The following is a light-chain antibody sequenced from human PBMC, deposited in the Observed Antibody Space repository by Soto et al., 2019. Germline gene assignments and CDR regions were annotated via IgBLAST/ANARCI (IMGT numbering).Light chain of an antibody. J-gene: IGKJ1*01. CDR1: QSVSSTY. CDR3: QQFGSSPRT. Sequence: VLTQSPGTLSLSPGEXATLSCRASQSVSSTYLAWYQLKPGQAPRLLIYGASSRTTGIPDRFSGSGSGTDFTLTISRLEPEDFAVYYCQQFGSSPRTFGQGTKV. CDR2: GAS. V-gene: IGKV3-20*01.